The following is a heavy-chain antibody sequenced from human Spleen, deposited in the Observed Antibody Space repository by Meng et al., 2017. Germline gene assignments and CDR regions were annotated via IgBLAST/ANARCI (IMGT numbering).Heavy chain of an antibody. CDR3: ATRGNPYLNC. V-gene: IGHV1-18*01. Sequence: QGQVVQAGAEVKKPGASGKVSCEASGYTLSSDGFSWVRQAPGQGLEWLGWINTYNGKTDYAQKFQGRITMTTDTFTSTAYMELRNLRSDDTAVYYCATRGNPYLNCWGQGTLVTVSS. CDR1: GYTLSSDG. J-gene: IGHJ4*02. CDR2: INTYNGKT.